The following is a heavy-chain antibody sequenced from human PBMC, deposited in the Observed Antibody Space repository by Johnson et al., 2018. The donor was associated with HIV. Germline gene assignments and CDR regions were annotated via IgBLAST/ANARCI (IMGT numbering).Heavy chain of an antibody. CDR3: ARYSDGGYHPHDAFDI. CDR2: IKQDGSEK. D-gene: IGHD4-23*01. CDR1: GFTFSSYA. J-gene: IGHJ3*02. V-gene: IGHV3-7*01. Sequence: VQLVESGGGVVQPGRSLRLSCAASGFTFSSYAMHWVRQAPGKGLEWVANIKQDGSEKYYVDSVKGRFTISRDNAKNSLYLQMNSLRAEDTAVYYCARYSDGGYHPHDAFDIWGQGTMVTVSS.